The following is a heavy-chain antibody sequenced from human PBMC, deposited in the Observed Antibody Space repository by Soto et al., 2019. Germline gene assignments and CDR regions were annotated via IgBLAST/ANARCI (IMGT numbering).Heavy chain of an antibody. V-gene: IGHV4-61*01. Sequence: QVQLQESGPGLVKPSETLSLTCTVSGGSVSSGSYYWSWIRQPPGKGLECVGYIYYSGSTNYNPSLKSRVHTSVDTSKNQFSLKLSSVTAADTAVYYCARLTSSWGLVSHCDYWGKGTLVTVSS. CDR3: ARLTSSWGLVSHCDY. D-gene: IGHD6-13*01. CDR1: GGSVSSGSYY. CDR2: IYYSGST. J-gene: IGHJ4*02.